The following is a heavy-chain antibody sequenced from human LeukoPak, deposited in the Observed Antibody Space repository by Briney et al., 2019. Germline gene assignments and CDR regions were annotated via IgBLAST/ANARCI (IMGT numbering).Heavy chain of an antibody. Sequence: PSETLSLTCTVSGGSISSGDYYWSWIRQPPGKGLEWIGYIYYSGSTYYNPSLKSRVTISVDTSKNQFSLKLSSVTAADTAVYYCARLVVPAAKGYYYYGMDVWGQGTTVTVSS. CDR2: IYYSGST. J-gene: IGHJ6*02. CDR3: ARLVVPAAKGYYYYGMDV. V-gene: IGHV4-30-4*01. CDR1: GGSISSGDYY. D-gene: IGHD2-2*01.